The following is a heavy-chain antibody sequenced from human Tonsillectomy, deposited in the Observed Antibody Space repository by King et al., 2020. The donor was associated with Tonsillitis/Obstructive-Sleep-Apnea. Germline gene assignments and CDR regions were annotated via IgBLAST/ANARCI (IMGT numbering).Heavy chain of an antibody. J-gene: IGHJ3*02. CDR3: ARTVAGDRYDFDI. Sequence: VQLVESGAEVKKPGESLKISCKGSGYSFTRYWIGWVRQMPGKGLEWMGIIYPGESDTRYSPSFQGQVTISADKSISTAYLQWSSLKASDIAMYHCARTVAGDRYDFDIWGQGTMVTVSS. CDR2: IYPGESDT. D-gene: IGHD6-19*01. V-gene: IGHV5-51*01. CDR1: GYSFTRYW.